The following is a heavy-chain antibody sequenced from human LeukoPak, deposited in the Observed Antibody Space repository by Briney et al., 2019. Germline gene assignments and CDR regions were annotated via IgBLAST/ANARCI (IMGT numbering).Heavy chain of an antibody. CDR3: ARVEKYTTSGPTDP. CDR2: ISGSGGST. J-gene: IGHJ5*02. CDR1: GFTFSSYA. D-gene: IGHD6-13*01. V-gene: IGHV3-23*01. Sequence: GGSLRLSCAASGFTFSSYAMSWVRQAPGKGLEWVSAISGSGGSTYYADSVKGRFTISRDNSKNTLYLQMNSLRAEDTAVYYCARVEKYTTSGPTDPWGQGTLVTVSS.